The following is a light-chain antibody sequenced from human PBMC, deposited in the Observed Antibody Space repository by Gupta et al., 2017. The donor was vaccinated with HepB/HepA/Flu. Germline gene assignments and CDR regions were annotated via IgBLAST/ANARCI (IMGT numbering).Light chain of an antibody. V-gene: IGKV1-39*01. J-gene: IGKJ4*01. Sequence: DIQMTQCPSSLSASVGDTVTMTFRASQSISIYLNWYQQNPGRAPKLLISSASSLQSGVPSRFKGRGSGTDFTLTIYTLQPGDFATYFSQQCEIPPITFGWGTKVEIK. CDR2: SAS. CDR3: QQCEIPPIT. CDR1: QSISIY.